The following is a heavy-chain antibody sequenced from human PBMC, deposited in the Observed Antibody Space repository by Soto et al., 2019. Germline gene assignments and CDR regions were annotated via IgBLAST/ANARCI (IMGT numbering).Heavy chain of an antibody. CDR1: GITLSDNY. CDR2: ISNSDYTT. CDR3: ASGKWSLDY. Sequence: QRLSCVASGITLSDNYMTWIRQAPGKGLEWLSYISNSDYTTYYADSVKGRFTISRDNAKNSLYLQLNGLRVEDTAVYYCASGKWSLDYWGQGILVTVSS. J-gene: IGHJ4*02. D-gene: IGHD2-8*01. V-gene: IGHV3-11*01.